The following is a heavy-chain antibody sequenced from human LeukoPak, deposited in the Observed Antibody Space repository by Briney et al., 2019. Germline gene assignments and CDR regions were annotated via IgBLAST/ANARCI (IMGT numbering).Heavy chain of an antibody. V-gene: IGHV3-30-3*01. CDR2: ISYDGSNK. CDR3: ARDIQAYCGGDCQPDAFDY. Sequence: RGSLRLSCAASGFTFSSYAMHWVRQAPGKGLEWVAVISYDGSNKYYADSVKGRFTISRDNSKNTLYLQMNSLRAEDTAVYCCARDIQAYCGGDCQPDAFDYWGQGTLVTVSS. J-gene: IGHJ4*02. D-gene: IGHD2-21*02. CDR1: GFTFSSYA.